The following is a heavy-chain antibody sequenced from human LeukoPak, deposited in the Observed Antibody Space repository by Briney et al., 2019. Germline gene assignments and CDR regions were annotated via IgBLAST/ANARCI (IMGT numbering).Heavy chain of an antibody. Sequence: ASVKVSCKASGGTFSSYAISWVRQAPGQELEWMGGIIPIFGTANYAQKFQGRVTITTDESTSTAYMELSSLRSEDTAVYYCARDLQCPNWFDPWGQGTLVTVSS. CDR3: ARDLQCPNWFDP. CDR1: GGTFSSYA. CDR2: IIPIFGTA. V-gene: IGHV1-69*05. J-gene: IGHJ5*02. D-gene: IGHD4-11*01.